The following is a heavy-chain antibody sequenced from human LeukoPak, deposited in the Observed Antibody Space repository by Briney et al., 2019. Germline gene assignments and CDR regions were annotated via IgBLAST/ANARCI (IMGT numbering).Heavy chain of an antibody. D-gene: IGHD5/OR15-5a*01. CDR2: TYYRSKWYN. CDR1: GDSVSSNDVA. J-gene: IGHJ5*02. Sequence: SQTLSLTCAISGDSVSSNDVAWSWIRQSPSRGLEWLGRTYYRSKWYNDYAVSVKSRITINPDTSQNQFSLQLSSVTPEDTAVYYCARGAVYVYYGRNWFDPWGQGTLVTVSS. CDR3: ARGAVYVYYGRNWFDP. V-gene: IGHV6-1*01.